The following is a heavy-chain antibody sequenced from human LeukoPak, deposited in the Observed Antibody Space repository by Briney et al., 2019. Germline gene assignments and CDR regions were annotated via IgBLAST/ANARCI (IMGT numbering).Heavy chain of an antibody. CDR1: GFTFSSYA. D-gene: IGHD6-19*01. Sequence: RAGGSLRLSCAASGFTFSSYAMHWVRQAPGKGLEWVAVISYDGSNKYYADSVKGRFTISRDNSKNTLYLQMNSLRAEDTAVYYRARVSIPGIAVDHPFDYWGQGTLVTVSS. CDR3: ARVSIPGIAVDHPFDY. CDR2: ISYDGSNK. V-gene: IGHV3-30*04. J-gene: IGHJ4*02.